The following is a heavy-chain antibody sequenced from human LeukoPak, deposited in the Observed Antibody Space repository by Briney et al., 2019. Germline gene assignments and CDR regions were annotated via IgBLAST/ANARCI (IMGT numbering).Heavy chain of an antibody. D-gene: IGHD3-10*01. CDR3: ARRYYYGSGSYYSYYFDY. Sequence: PSETLSLTCTVSGGSISSGNYYWGWVRQPPGKGLEWIGSIHSNGNTYYSPSLRSRLSISKDTSKNQFSLKLSSVTAADTAVYYCARRYYYGSGSYYSYYFDYWGQGTLVTVSS. V-gene: IGHV4-39*07. J-gene: IGHJ4*02. CDR2: IHSNGNT. CDR1: GGSISSGNYY.